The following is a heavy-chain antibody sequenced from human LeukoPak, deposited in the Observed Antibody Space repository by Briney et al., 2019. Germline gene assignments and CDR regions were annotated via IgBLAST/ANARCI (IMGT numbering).Heavy chain of an antibody. Sequence: GGSLRLSCAASGFTFSSYAMSWVRQAPGKGLEWVSSISSSSSYIYYADSVKGRFTISRDNAKNSLYLQMNSLRAEDTAVYYCARESGYYYVRAFDIWGQGTMVTVSS. D-gene: IGHD3-22*01. CDR1: GFTFSSYA. J-gene: IGHJ3*02. V-gene: IGHV3-21*01. CDR3: ARESGYYYVRAFDI. CDR2: ISSSSSYI.